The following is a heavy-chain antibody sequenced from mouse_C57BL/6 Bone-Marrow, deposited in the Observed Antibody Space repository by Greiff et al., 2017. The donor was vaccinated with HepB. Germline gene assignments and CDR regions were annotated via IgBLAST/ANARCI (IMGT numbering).Heavy chain of an antibody. CDR2: FYPGSGSI. CDR3: ARDGILSYYDGSSHWYFDV. D-gene: IGHD1-1*01. CDR1: GYTFTEYT. V-gene: IGHV1-62-2*01. J-gene: IGHJ1*03. Sequence: VQLQQSGAELVKPGASVKLSCKASGYTFTEYTIHWVKQRPGQGLEWIGWFYPGSGSIKYNEKFKDKATLTADKSSSTVYMELSRLTSEDSAVYYCARDGILSYYDGSSHWYFDVWGTATTVTVAS.